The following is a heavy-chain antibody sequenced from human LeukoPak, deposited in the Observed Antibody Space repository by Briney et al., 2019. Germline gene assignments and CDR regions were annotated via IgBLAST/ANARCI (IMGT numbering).Heavy chain of an antibody. CDR2: INPNAGTT. V-gene: IGHV1-46*01. D-gene: IGHD3-9*01. J-gene: IGHJ4*02. CDR3: ARDLSGGKLRYFDWLPPDY. Sequence: APVKVSCKASGYTFTSYCMHWVRQAPGQGLEGRGIINPNAGTTSYAQKFQGRVTVTRDTSTSTVYMELSSLRSEDTAVYYCARDLSGGKLRYFDWLPPDYWGQGTLVTVSS. CDR1: GYTFTSYC.